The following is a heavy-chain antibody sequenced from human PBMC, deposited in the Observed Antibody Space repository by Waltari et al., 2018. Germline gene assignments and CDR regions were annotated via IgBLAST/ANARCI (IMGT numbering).Heavy chain of an antibody. D-gene: IGHD3-16*02. CDR1: GGTFSSYA. J-gene: IGHJ4*02. Sequence: QVQLVQSGAEVKKPGSSVKVSCKASGGTFSSYAISWVRQAPGQGLEWMGGIIPIFGTANYAQKFQGRVTITTDESTSTAYMELSSLRSEDTAVYYCARVRRGLHLGELSLYFDYWGQGTLVTVSS. V-gene: IGHV1-69*05. CDR2: IIPIFGTA. CDR3: ARVRRGLHLGELSLYFDY.